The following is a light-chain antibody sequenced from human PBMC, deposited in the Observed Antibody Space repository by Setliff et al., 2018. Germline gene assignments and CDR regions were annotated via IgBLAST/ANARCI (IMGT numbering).Light chain of an antibody. CDR1: SSNIGKGYD. CDR3: QSYDSSLSAYV. J-gene: IGLJ1*01. CDR2: GNN. V-gene: IGLV1-40*01. Sequence: QSVLTQPPSVSGAPGQRVTISCAGRSSNIGKGYDVHWYQQLPGTAPKLLMYGNNIRPSGVPDRFSGSQSGTSASLAITGLHYEDGADYYCQSYDSSLSAYVFGTGTKV.